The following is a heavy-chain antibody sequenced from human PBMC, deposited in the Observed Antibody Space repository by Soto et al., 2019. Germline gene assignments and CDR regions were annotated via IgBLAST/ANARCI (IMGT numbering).Heavy chain of an antibody. CDR3: ARLYSGWFFEY. V-gene: IGHV4-39*01. D-gene: IGHD6-19*01. Sequence: PSETLSLTCTVSGGSISSSSYYWGWIRQPPGKGLEWIGSIYYSGSTYYNPSLKSRVTISVDTSKNQFSLKLSSVTAADTAVYYCARLYSGWFFEYWGQGTLVTVSS. CDR2: IYYSGST. J-gene: IGHJ4*02. CDR1: GGSISSSSYY.